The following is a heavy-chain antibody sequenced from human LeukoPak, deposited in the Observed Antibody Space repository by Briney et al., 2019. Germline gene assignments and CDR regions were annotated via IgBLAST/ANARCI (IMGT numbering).Heavy chain of an antibody. V-gene: IGHV3-23*01. Sequence: GGSLRLSCAASGLTFSSYSMNWVRQAPGKGLEWVSAISGSGDGTYYADSVKGRFTISRDNSKSMLYLEMSSLRAEDTATYYCAARPTSAAVAPSDFWGQGTLVTVSS. CDR3: AARPTSAAVAPSDF. CDR2: ISGSGDGT. D-gene: IGHD6-19*01. J-gene: IGHJ4*02. CDR1: GLTFSSYS.